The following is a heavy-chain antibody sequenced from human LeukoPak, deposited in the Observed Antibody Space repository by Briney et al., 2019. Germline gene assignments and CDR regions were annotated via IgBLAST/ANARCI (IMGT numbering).Heavy chain of an antibody. Sequence: GASVKVSCKASGYTFSSYGINWVRQALGQGLEWMGWISVINNANTRYAQNFQGRLTMTTDTSTTTAYMELRSLRSDDTAVYYCSREFPFCGADCFSGVFDIWGQGTMVTVS. V-gene: IGHV1-18*01. J-gene: IGHJ3*02. CDR1: GYTFSSYG. CDR3: SREFPFCGADCFSGVFDI. D-gene: IGHD2-21*02. CDR2: ISVINNANT.